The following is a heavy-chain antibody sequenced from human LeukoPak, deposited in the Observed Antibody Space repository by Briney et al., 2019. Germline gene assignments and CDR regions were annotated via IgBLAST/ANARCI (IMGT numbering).Heavy chain of an antibody. V-gene: IGHV4-4*07. D-gene: IGHD6-19*01. CDR2: IYTSGST. Sequence: SETLSLTCTVSGGSISNYYWNWIRQPAGKGLEWIGRIYTSGSTNYNPSLKSRLTMSLDTSKNQFSLRLSSVTAADTAVYYCARTPIPQYSSGWYTSYYFDYWGQGTLVTVSS. CDR1: GGSISNYY. CDR3: ARTPIPQYSSGWYTSYYFDY. J-gene: IGHJ4*02.